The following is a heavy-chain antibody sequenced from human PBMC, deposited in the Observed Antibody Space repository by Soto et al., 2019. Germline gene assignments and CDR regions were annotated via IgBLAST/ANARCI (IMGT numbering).Heavy chain of an antibody. CDR2: ISANNGNT. Sequence: QVQLVQSGAEVKKPAASGKVTCKASGYTFTSYGIGWVRQDPAQGVEWVGWISANNGNTNYAQKLQGRVTMTTDTSTSKAYMELRSLRSDDTAVYSCARDWWCYELDYWGQGTLVTVSS. D-gene: IGHD2-21*01. V-gene: IGHV1-18*01. CDR3: ARDWWCYELDY. CDR1: GYTFTSYG. J-gene: IGHJ4*02.